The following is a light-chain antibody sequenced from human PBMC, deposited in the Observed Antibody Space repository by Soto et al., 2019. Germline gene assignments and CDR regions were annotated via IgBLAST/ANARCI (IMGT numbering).Light chain of an antibody. V-gene: IGKV3-20*01. CDR1: QSIGGNF. J-gene: IGKJ1*01. CDR2: GAS. CDR3: QQYGGSPRT. Sequence: DIVLTQSPGTLSLSPGEGATLSCRASQSIGGNFLAWYQQRRGQAPRLLIHGASNRATGIPDRFSGSGSGTDFTLTITRLEPEDFAVYYCQQYGGSPRTFGQGTKVDI.